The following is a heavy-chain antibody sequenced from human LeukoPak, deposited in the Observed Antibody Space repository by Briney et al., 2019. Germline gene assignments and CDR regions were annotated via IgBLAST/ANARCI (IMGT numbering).Heavy chain of an antibody. Sequence: GGSLRLSCAASGFTFDDFGMSWVRHAPGKGLEWVSSINWNGGSTGYADSVQGRFTISRDNAKNSLYLQMNSLRAEDTALYYCARGGNTAMVYYLDYWGQGTLVTVSS. CDR1: GFTFDDFG. J-gene: IGHJ4*02. CDR3: ARGGNTAMVYYLDY. CDR2: INWNGGST. D-gene: IGHD5-18*01. V-gene: IGHV3-20*04.